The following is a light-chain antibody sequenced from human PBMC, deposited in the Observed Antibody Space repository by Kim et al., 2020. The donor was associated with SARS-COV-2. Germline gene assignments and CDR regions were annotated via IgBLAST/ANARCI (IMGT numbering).Light chain of an antibody. CDR1: QSVSSSY. V-gene: IGKV3-20*01. J-gene: IGKJ2*03. Sequence: SPGERATLCCSASQSVSSSYLAWYQQKPGQAPRLLIYDASSRATGIPDRFSGSGSGTDFTLTISRLEPEDFAVYYCQQYGSSPPYSFGQGTKLEI. CDR3: QQYGSSPPYS. CDR2: DAS.